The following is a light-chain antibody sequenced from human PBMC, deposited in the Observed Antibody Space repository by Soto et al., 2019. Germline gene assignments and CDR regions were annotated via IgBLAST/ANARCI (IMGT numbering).Light chain of an antibody. CDR1: QSISRT. Sequence: EILMTQSPATLSVSPGEGLTLSCRASQSISRTLAWYQQRPGQAPRLLVYGASSRATGVPARFSGSGSGTDFTLAINRLEPEDFAVYYCQQYGSSPTFGLGTKVDIK. CDR2: GAS. V-gene: IGKV3-15*01. CDR3: QQYGSSPT. J-gene: IGKJ1*01.